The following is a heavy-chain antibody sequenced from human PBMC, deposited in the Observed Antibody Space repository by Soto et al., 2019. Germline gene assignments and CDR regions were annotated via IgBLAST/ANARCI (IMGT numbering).Heavy chain of an antibody. CDR2: ISSSGRAI. Sequence: QLQLLESGGDLVKPGGSLRLSCAASGFTVSGNDLSWIRQAPGKGLEWVSSISSSGRAINYADSVKGRFTISRDNAKDSLYLQMSSLRAEDTAIYYCASHHTSGWLYFDSWGQGTLVTVSS. J-gene: IGHJ4*02. V-gene: IGHV3-11*01. CDR3: ASHHTSGWLYFDS. CDR1: GFTVSGND. D-gene: IGHD6-19*01.